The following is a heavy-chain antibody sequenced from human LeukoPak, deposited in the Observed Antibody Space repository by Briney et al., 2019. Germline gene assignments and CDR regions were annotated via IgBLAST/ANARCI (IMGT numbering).Heavy chain of an antibody. CDR1: GFTFSSYA. CDR2: ISGSGGST. Sequence: GGSLRLSCAASGFTFSSYAMSWVRQAPGKGLEWVSAISGSGGSTYYADSVKGRFTISRDNSKNTLYLRMNSLRAEDTAVYYCAKGGGDYVWGSYGPDFDYWGQGTLVTVSS. J-gene: IGHJ4*02. D-gene: IGHD3-16*01. CDR3: AKGGGDYVWGSYGPDFDY. V-gene: IGHV3-23*01.